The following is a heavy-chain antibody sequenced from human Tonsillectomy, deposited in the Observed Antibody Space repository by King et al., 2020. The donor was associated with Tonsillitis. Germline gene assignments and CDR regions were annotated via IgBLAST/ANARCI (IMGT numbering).Heavy chain of an antibody. CDR2: LWYDGSNK. J-gene: IGHJ6*02. Sequence: VQLVESGGGVVQPGRSLRLSCAASGFTFSSYGMHWVRQAPGKGLEGVAVLWYDGSNKYYADSVKGRFTISKDNSKNTLYLQINSLRAEDTAVYYCARGGWFGELLYHYYGMDVWGQGTPVTVSS. CDR1: GFTFSSYG. D-gene: IGHD3-10*01. CDR3: ARGGWFGELLYHYYGMDV. V-gene: IGHV3-33*01.